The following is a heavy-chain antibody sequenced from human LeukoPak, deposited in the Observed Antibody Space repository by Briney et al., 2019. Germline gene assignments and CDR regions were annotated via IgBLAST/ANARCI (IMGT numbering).Heavy chain of an antibody. J-gene: IGHJ4*02. CDR1: GFTFSSYD. CDR3: ARDRNGAGLDY. D-gene: IGHD6-19*01. Sequence: GGSLRLSCAASGFTFSSYDMHWVRQATGKGLEWVSAIGTAGDPYYPGSVKGRFTISRENAKDSLYLQINSLRAGDTAVYYCARDRNGAGLDYWGQGTLVTVSS. CDR2: IGTAGDP. V-gene: IGHV3-13*05.